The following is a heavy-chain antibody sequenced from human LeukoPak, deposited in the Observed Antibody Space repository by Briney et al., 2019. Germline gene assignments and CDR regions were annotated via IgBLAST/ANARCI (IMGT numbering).Heavy chain of an antibody. CDR1: GFNFNVYW. V-gene: IGHV3-7*01. Sequence: GGSLRLSCAASGFNFNVYWMTWVRPPLGEGLQWVARISQDGTETLYADSVKGRFTLSKDNADKSLYLQMNSLTTEDTAVYYCVIGGEFDYWGQGTLVTVSS. J-gene: IGHJ4*02. D-gene: IGHD3-10*01. CDR3: VIGGEFDY. CDR2: ISQDGTET.